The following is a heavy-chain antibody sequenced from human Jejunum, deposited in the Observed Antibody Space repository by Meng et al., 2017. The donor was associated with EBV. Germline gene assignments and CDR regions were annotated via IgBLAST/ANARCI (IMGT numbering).Heavy chain of an antibody. Sequence: EVHVLEAVGDLGPPGGSLGLACTVSGFDLSNNGISWVRQVPGRGLEWVSSFFDHTDNTYYADSVKGRFTISRDNSRNTLYLQMSSLSVDDTAVYYCVGHGYNSGWWGQGTLVTVSS. J-gene: IGHJ4*02. CDR3: VGHGYNSGW. CDR2: FFDHTDNT. V-gene: IGHV3-23*01. D-gene: IGHD6-19*01. CDR1: GFDLSNNG.